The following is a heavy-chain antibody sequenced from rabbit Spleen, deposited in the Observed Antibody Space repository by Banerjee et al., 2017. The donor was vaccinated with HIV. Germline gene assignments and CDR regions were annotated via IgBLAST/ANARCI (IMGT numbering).Heavy chain of an antibody. V-gene: IGHV1S45*01. Sequence: QEQLVESGGGLVQPEGSLTLTCKASGFSFSDRDVMCWVRQAPGKGLEWIGCIYTGSGSTYYASWAKGRFTISKTSSTTVTLQMTSLTAADTATFFCARDPNGGGVSGYRNGHKLWGPGTLVTVS. D-gene: IGHD1-1*01. CDR2: IYTGSGST. CDR1: GFSFSDRDV. CDR3: ARDPNGGGVSGYRNGHKL. J-gene: IGHJ4*01.